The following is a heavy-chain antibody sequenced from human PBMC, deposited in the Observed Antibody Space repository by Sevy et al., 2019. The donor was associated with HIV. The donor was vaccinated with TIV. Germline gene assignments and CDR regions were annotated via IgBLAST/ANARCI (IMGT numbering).Heavy chain of an antibody. CDR2: IKNRSDGWTR. Sequence: GGSLRLSCTASGFTFSNAWMSWVRQVPGKGLEWIGRIKNRSDGWTRDYGAPGKGRFTISRADSKNTLFLHMNSLRTDDAALYYCTTEYPSGPFDFWGQGALVTVSS. CDR1: GFTFSNAW. J-gene: IGHJ4*02. V-gene: IGHV3-15*01. CDR3: TTEYPSGPFDF.